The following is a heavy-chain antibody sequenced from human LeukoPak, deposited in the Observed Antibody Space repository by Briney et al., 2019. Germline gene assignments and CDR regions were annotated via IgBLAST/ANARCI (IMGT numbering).Heavy chain of an antibody. V-gene: IGHV1-18*01. CDR3: ARAGDGTRQQLFDY. CDR1: GYTFTSYG. D-gene: IGHD6-13*01. Sequence: ASVKVSCRASGYTFTSYGISWVRQAPGQGLEWMRWISTYNGNTNYAQKLQGRVTMTTDTSTSTAYMELRSLRSDDTAVYYCARAGDGTRQQLFDYWGQGTLVTVSS. J-gene: IGHJ4*02. CDR2: ISTYNGNT.